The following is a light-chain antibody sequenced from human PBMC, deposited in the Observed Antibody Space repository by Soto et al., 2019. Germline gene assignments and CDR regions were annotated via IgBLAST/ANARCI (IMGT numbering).Light chain of an antibody. Sequence: EIVLTQSPGTLSLSPGERATLSCRASQSVSSSYFAWYQQKPGQAPRLLIYGASSRATSIPDRFSGSGSGTDFTLTISRVEPEDFAVYYCQQYGSSPPRTFGQGTKVDIK. J-gene: IGKJ1*01. CDR2: GAS. V-gene: IGKV3-20*01. CDR3: QQYGSSPPRT. CDR1: QSVSSSY.